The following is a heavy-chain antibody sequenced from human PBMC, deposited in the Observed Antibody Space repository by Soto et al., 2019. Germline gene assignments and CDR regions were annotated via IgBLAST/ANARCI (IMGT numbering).Heavy chain of an antibody. CDR1: GGSISSSSYY. V-gene: IGHV4-39*01. D-gene: IGHD3-3*01. J-gene: IGHJ4*02. CDR3: ASSSLTIFGVVRTSPHFDY. Sequence: SETLSLTCTVSGGSISSSSYYWGWIRQPPGKGLEWIGSIYYSGSTYYNPSLKSRVTISVDTSKNQFSLKLSSVTAADTAVYYCASSSLTIFGVVRTSPHFDYWGQGTLVTVSS. CDR2: IYYSGST.